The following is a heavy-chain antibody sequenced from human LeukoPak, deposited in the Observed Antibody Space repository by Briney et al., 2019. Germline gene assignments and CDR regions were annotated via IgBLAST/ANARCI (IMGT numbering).Heavy chain of an antibody. CDR2: INHSGST. CDR3: AREEWFGDLSI. D-gene: IGHD3-10*01. J-gene: IGHJ4*02. CDR1: GGSFSGYY. V-gene: IGHV4-34*01. Sequence: SETLSLTCAVYGGSFSGYYWSWIRQPPGKGLEWIGEINHSGSTNYNPSLKSRVTISVDTSKNQFSLKLSSVTAAGTAVYYCAREEWFGDLSIWGQGTLVTVSS.